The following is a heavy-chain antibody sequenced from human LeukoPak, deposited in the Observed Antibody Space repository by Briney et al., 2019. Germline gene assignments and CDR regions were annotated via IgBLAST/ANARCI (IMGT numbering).Heavy chain of an antibody. CDR3: AKDRDPLSGGEKLIQH. J-gene: IGHJ1*01. D-gene: IGHD3-16*02. Sequence: GGSLRLSCAASGFTFSNTWMSWVRQAPGKGLEWVGRLKSKIDGGTTDYAAPVEGRFTISRQDSKNTLYLQMNSLRAEDTAVYYCAKDRDPLSGGEKLIQHWGQGTLVTVSS. CDR2: LKSKIDGGTT. CDR1: GFTFSNTW. V-gene: IGHV3-15*01.